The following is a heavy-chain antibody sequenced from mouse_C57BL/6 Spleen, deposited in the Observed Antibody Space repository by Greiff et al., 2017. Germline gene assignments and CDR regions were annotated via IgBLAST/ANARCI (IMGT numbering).Heavy chain of an antibody. CDR2: IHPNSGST. D-gene: IGHD2-1*01. CDR1: GYTFTSYW. V-gene: IGHV1-64*01. Sequence: QVQLQQPGAELVKPGASVKLSCKASGYTFTSYWMHWVKQRPGQGLEWIGMIHPNSGSTNYNEKFKSKATLTVDKSSSTAYMQLSSLTSEDSAVYYCAIYYGNFYVDYWGQGTTLTVSS. CDR3: AIYYGNFYVDY. J-gene: IGHJ2*01.